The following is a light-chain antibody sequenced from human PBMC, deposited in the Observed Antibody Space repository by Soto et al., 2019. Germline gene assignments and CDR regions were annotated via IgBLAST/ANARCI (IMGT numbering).Light chain of an antibody. CDR1: SSDVGGYNY. V-gene: IGLV2-11*01. CDR2: DVS. Sequence: QSALTQPRSVSGSPGQSVTISCTGTSSDVGGYNYVSWYQQHPGKAPKLMIYDVSKRPSGVPDRFSGSKSGNTASLTISGLQAEDAADYYCCSYAGSFVFGGGTKVTVL. CDR3: CSYAGSFV. J-gene: IGLJ2*01.